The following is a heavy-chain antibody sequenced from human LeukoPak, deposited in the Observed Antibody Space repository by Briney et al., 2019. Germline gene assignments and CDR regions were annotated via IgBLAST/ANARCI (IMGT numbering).Heavy chain of an antibody. CDR3: ARSTGGWSYFDH. CDR2: IYYSGST. D-gene: IGHD6-19*01. V-gene: IGHV4-61*08. CDR1: GGSISSGGYY. J-gene: IGHJ4*02. Sequence: PSETVSLTCTVSGGSISSGGYYWSWIRQHPGKGLEWIGYIYYSGSTYYNPSLNSRATISEDMSKDQFSLKVRSVTAADTAVYYCARSTGGWSYFDHWGQGALVTVSS.